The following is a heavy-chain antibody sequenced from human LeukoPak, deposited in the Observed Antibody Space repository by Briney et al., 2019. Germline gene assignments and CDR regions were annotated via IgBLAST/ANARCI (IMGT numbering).Heavy chain of an antibody. V-gene: IGHV1-8*03. J-gene: IGHJ4*02. Sequence: SVKVSCKASGYTFTSYDINWVRQATGQGLEWMGWMNPNSGNTGYAQKFQGRVTITRNTSISTAYMELGSLRSEDTAVYYCARGGGPGIVVVPAASYGLDYWGQGTLVTVSS. D-gene: IGHD2-2*01. CDR3: ARGGGPGIVVVPAASYGLDY. CDR1: GYTFTSYD. CDR2: MNPNSGNT.